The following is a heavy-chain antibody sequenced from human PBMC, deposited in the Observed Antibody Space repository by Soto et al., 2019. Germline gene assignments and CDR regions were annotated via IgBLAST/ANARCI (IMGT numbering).Heavy chain of an antibody. CDR2: ISYDGTNK. V-gene: IGHV3-30-3*01. J-gene: IGHJ4*02. D-gene: IGHD6-19*01. Sequence: SCASSGFTFITYPIHFVRQAPGKWLEWVAVISYDGTNKYYADSVKGRFTISRDISKNTMYLQMNSLRLEDTSVYYCAREYYGSGWYGKGEYWGPGTLVNVSS. CDR3: AREYYGSGWYGKGEY. CDR1: GFTFITYP.